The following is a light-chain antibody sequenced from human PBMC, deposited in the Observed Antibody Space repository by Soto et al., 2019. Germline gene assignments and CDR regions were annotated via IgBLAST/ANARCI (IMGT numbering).Light chain of an antibody. Sequence: EIVLTQSPGTLSLSPVERATLSCRASHSVSSSYLAWYQQKPGQAPRLLIYGASSRATGIPDRFSGSGSGTDFTLTISRLEPEDFAVYYCQQYCSSPPITFGQGTRLEIK. CDR3: QQYCSSPPIT. CDR1: HSVSSSY. J-gene: IGKJ5*01. V-gene: IGKV3-20*01. CDR2: GAS.